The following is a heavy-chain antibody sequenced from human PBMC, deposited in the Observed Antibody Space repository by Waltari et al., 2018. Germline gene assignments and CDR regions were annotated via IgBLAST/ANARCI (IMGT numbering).Heavy chain of an antibody. CDR3: ARAAMVRGVIIRFYFDY. Sequence: QLQLQESGPGLVKPSETLSLTCPVPGGSISSSSYYWGWIRHPPGKGLEWIGSIYYSGSTYYNPSLKSRVTISVDTSKNQFSLKLSSVTAADTAVYYCARAAMVRGVIIRFYFDYWGQGTLVTVSS. CDR1: GGSISSSSYY. V-gene: IGHV4-39*01. J-gene: IGHJ4*02. D-gene: IGHD3-10*01. CDR2: IYYSGST.